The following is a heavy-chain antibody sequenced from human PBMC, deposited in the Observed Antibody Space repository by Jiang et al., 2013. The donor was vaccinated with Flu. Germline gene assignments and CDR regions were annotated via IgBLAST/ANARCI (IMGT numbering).Heavy chain of an antibody. D-gene: IGHD2-21*02. V-gene: IGHV4-59*01. Sequence: GLEWIAYAHYTGSANYNPSLKSRVTISVDTSKNQFSLKLASVTAADTAVYYCARDLVGYCGGDCYSSWGQGTLVTVSS. J-gene: IGHJ5*02. CDR2: AHYTGSA. CDR3: ARDLVGYCGGDCYSS.